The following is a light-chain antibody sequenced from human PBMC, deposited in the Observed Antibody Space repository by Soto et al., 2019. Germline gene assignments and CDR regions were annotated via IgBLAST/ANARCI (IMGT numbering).Light chain of an antibody. J-gene: IGLJ1*01. CDR1: KLGDKY. CDR3: QAWDSNTAGV. Sequence: SYELTQPPSVSVSPGQTASITCSGDKLGDKYACWYQQKPGQSPVVVIYQDSKRPSGIPERFSGSNSGNTATLTISGTQAMDEADYYCQAWDSNTAGVFGTGTKLTVL. CDR2: QDS. V-gene: IGLV3-1*01.